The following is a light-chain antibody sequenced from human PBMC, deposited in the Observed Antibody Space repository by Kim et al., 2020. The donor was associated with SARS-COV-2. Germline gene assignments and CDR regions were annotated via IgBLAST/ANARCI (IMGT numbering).Light chain of an antibody. Sequence: QGVTLACTGISTNLGAGYEVHWYQQLPGTAPKRLIYGDINRPSGVPDRFSGSKSGTSASLAITGLQTEDEADYYCQSYDNSLSGYVFGTGTKVTVL. CDR1: STNLGAGYE. J-gene: IGLJ1*01. CDR3: QSYDNSLSGYV. V-gene: IGLV1-40*01. CDR2: GDI.